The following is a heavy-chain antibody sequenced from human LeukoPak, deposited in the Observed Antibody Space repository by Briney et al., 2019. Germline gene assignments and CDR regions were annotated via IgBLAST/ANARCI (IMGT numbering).Heavy chain of an antibody. CDR1: GGSFSGYY. CDR3: ARASFRYFDWTHYFDY. Sequence: PSETLSLTCAVYGGSFSGYYWSWIRQPPGKGLEWIGEINHSGSTNYNPSLKSRVTISVDTSKNQYSLKLSSVTAADTAVYNCARASFRYFDWTHYFDYWGQGTLVTVSS. D-gene: IGHD3-9*01. V-gene: IGHV4-34*01. CDR2: INHSGST. J-gene: IGHJ4*02.